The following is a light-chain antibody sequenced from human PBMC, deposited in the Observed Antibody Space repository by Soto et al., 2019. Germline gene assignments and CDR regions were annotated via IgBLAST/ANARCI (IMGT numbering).Light chain of an antibody. J-gene: IGKJ5*01. CDR3: QQRFDWHKTT. V-gene: IGKV3D-20*02. CDR1: QSVSGSR. Sequence: EIVLTQSPGTLSLSPGERSTLSCMAIQSVSGSRLAWYQQKPGQAPRLLIYGASNSATGIPARFSGSGSGTDFTLTISSLEHEDFGVFYCQQRFDWHKTTFGQGTRLEIK. CDR2: GAS.